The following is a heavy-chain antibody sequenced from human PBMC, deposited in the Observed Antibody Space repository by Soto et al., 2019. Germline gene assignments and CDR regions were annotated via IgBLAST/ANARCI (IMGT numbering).Heavy chain of an antibody. CDR3: ARPYGSAIDY. V-gene: IGHV4-59*08. D-gene: IGHD1-26*01. CDR1: GGSISSYY. Sequence: SETLSLTCTVSGGSISSYYWSWIRQPPGKGLEWIGYIYYSGSTNYNPSLKSRATISVDTSKNQFSLKLSSVTAADTAVYYCARPYGSAIDYWGHGTLVTVSS. CDR2: IYYSGST. J-gene: IGHJ4*01.